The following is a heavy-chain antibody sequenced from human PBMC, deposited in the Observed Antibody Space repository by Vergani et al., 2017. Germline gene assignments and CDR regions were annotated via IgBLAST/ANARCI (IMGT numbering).Heavy chain of an antibody. D-gene: IGHD3-9*01. CDR3: ARGDYGILTGYRY. CDR1: GYTFSNYY. Sequence: QVQVVQSGAEVKKPGASVKVSCKTSGYTFSNYYMHWVRQAPGQGLEWMGIINPSGGHTNYAQKFQGRFTMTRDTSTSTVYMELSSLRSEDTAIYYCARGDYGILTGYRYWGQGTLVTVSA. CDR2: INPSGGHT. J-gene: IGHJ4*02. V-gene: IGHV1-46*03.